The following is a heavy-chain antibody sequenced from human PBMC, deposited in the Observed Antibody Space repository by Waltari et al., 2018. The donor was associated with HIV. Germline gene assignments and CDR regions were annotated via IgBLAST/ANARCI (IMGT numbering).Heavy chain of an antibody. Sequence: QVQLVESGGGVVQAGGSLRLSCAASGFTFSSYGMHWVRQAPGKGLEWVAFIRYDGSNKYYADSVKGRFTISRDNSKNTLYLQMNSLRAEDTAVYYCAKVNAGSGWSRFYFDYWGQGTLVTVSS. CDR3: AKVNAGSGWSRFYFDY. V-gene: IGHV3-30*02. J-gene: IGHJ4*02. CDR2: IRYDGSNK. CDR1: GFTFSSYG. D-gene: IGHD6-19*01.